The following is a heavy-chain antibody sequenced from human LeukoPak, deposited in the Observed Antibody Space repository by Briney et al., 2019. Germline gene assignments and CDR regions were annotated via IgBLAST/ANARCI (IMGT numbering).Heavy chain of an antibody. Sequence: SDTLPLPCAVSCVSLRSSIWRGWVRPSPGKGLEWIGEIYHSGSPHYNPSLKSHVTLPGDTSKNPFSLRLSSLTAADTAVYFFVRALYSYDINGWVPFDYWGEGSLLSVSS. CDR2: IYHSGSP. D-gene: IGHD3-22*01. CDR1: CVSLRSSIW. V-gene: IGHV4-4*02. J-gene: IGHJ4*02. CDR3: VRALYSYDINGWVPFDY.